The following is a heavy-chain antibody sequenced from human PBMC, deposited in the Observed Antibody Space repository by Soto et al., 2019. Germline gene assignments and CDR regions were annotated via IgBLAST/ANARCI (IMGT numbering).Heavy chain of an antibody. Sequence: SETLSLTCAVSGGSISSSNWWSWVRQPPGKGLEWIGEIYHSGSTNYNPSLKSRVTISVDKSKNQLSLKLSSVTAADTAVYYCARSGRGYYDSSGYYIGYWGQGTLVAVSS. V-gene: IGHV4-4*02. CDR2: IYHSGST. CDR3: ARSGRGYYDSSGYYIGY. CDR1: GGSISSSNW. D-gene: IGHD3-22*01. J-gene: IGHJ4*02.